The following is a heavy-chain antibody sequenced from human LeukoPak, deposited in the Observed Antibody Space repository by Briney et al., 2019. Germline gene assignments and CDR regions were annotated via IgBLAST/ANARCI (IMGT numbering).Heavy chain of an antibody. D-gene: IGHD3-22*01. CDR2: INPNSGGT. CDR3: ARVTYYYDSSGYYY. Sequence: ASVKVSCKASGYTFTSYYMHWVRQAPGQGLEWMGWINPNSGGTNYAQKFQGRVTMTRDTSISTAYMELSRLRSDDTAVYYCARVTYYYDSSGYYYWGQGTLVTVSS. V-gene: IGHV1-2*02. CDR1: GYTFTSYY. J-gene: IGHJ4*02.